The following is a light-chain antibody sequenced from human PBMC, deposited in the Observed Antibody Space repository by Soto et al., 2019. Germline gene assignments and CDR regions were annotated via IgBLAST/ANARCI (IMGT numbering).Light chain of an antibody. CDR3: QQYGSSPWT. J-gene: IGKJ1*01. CDR2: GAS. Sequence: EIVLTQSPGTLSLSPGERATLSCRASQSVSSSYLAWYQQKPGQAPRLLIYGASSRATGIPDRFSGSGSGTDFTLTISRLEPEDFAVYYCQQYGSSPWTFVQGNKVEIK. CDR1: QSVSSSY. V-gene: IGKV3-20*01.